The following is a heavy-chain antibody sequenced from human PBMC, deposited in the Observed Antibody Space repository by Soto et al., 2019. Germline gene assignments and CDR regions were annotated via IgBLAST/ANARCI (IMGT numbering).Heavy chain of an antibody. CDR3: ARTVDTAMFFYFDY. J-gene: IGHJ4*02. CDR1: GGSISSGGYP. V-gene: IGHV4-30-2*01. Sequence: TCAVSGGSISSGGYPWSRIRQPPGKGLEWIGYIHHSGSTYYNPSLKSRVTISVDRSKNQFSLKLSSVTAADTAVYYCARTVDTAMFFYFDYWGQGALVTVSS. CDR2: IHHSGST. D-gene: IGHD5-18*01.